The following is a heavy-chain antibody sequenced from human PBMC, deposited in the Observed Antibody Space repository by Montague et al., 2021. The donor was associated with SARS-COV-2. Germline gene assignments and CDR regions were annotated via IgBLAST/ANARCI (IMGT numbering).Heavy chain of an antibody. Sequence: TLSLTCTVSGDSIKSGNYYWSWIRQPAGKGLEWVGRISSSGSPSSSPSLRGRVIISIDASKNQFSLRLTSLTAADTAVYYCARSRPFNLNSCKGRFDVWGQGSMVAVSS. V-gene: IGHV4-61*02. CDR1: GDSIKSGNYY. J-gene: IGHJ3*01. CDR3: ARSRPFNLNSCKGRFDV. D-gene: IGHD2/OR15-2a*01. CDR2: ISSSGSP.